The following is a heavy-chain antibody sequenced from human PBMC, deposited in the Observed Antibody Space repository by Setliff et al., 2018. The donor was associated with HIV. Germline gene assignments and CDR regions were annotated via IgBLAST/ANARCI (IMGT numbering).Heavy chain of an antibody. Sequence: PSVKVSCKASGHTFTNVDIHWLRRATGQGLEWMGWMNPNTGVSGYALKFQARVTMTRDTSISTAYMELSSLTSEDTAVYYCARGKGVGGVVITGGLDVWGKGTTVTVSS. V-gene: IGHV1-8*01. D-gene: IGHD3-10*01. CDR2: MNPNTGVS. CDR1: GHTFTNVD. CDR3: ARGKGVGGVVITGGLDV. J-gene: IGHJ6*04.